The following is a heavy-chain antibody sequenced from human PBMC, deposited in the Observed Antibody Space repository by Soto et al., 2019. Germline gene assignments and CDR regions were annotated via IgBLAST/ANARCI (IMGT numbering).Heavy chain of an antibody. CDR2: ISNSGTA. CDR1: GGSMSGYS. V-gene: IGHV4-59*01. CDR3: ASSGAGSGDY. D-gene: IGHD3-10*01. J-gene: IGHJ4*02. Sequence: SETLSLTCTVSGGSMSGYSWSWIRQPPGRGLEWIGHISNSGTANYNPSLKSRVTMSVDTSKNQISLKVTSVTAADTAVYYCASSGAGSGDYWGQGTLVTVPQ.